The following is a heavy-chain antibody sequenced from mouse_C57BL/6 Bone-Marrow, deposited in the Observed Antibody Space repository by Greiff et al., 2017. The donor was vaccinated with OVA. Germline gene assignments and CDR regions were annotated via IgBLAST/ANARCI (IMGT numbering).Heavy chain of an antibody. J-gene: IGHJ2*01. CDR1: GFTFSDYG. D-gene: IGHD3-1*01. CDR2: ISRGSSPI. Sequence: VQLKESGGGLVKPGGSLKLSCAASGFTFSDYGMHWVRQAPEKGLEWVAYISRGSSPIYYAATVKGRFTISRDNAKNTRFLQMTSLRSEDTAMYYCARGTGALWGQGTTLTVSS. CDR3: ARGTGAL. V-gene: IGHV5-17*01.